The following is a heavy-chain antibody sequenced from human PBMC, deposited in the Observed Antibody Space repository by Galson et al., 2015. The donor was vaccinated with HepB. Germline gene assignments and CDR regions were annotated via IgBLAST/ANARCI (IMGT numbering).Heavy chain of an antibody. D-gene: IGHD1-26*01. CDR3: ARDFLVGAHWATGNFDY. Sequence: SLRLSCAASGFTFSSYWMSWVRQAPGKGLEWVSYISSSGSTIYYADSVKGRFTISRDNAKNSLYLQMNSLRAEDTAVYYCARDFLVGAHWATGNFDYWGQGTLVTVSS. CDR2: ISSSGSTI. V-gene: IGHV3-11*01. J-gene: IGHJ4*02. CDR1: GFTFSSYW.